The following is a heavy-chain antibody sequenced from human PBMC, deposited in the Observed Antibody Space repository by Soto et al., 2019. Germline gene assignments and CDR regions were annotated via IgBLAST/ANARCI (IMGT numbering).Heavy chain of an antibody. D-gene: IGHD3-10*01. CDR3: ARGDNGSGSYY. Sequence: NPSETLSLTCTVSGGSISSGDYYWSWIRQPPGKGLEWIGYIYYSGSTYYNPSLKSRVTISVDTSKNQFSLKLSSVTAADTAVYYCARGDNGSGSYYWGQGTLVTVSS. J-gene: IGHJ4*02. CDR1: GGSISSGDYY. CDR2: IYYSGST. V-gene: IGHV4-30-4*01.